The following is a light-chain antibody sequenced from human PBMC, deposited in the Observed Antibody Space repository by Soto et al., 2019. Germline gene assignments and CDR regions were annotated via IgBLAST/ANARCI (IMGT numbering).Light chain of an antibody. Sequence: EIVLTQSPATLSLSPGERATLSCRASQSVSSYLAWYQQKPGQAPRLLIYDASNRATGIPARFSGSGSGTDFTLTISGLEPEDFAVYYCQQRSNWSTFGQGTRRRL. V-gene: IGKV3-11*01. CDR1: QSVSSY. CDR2: DAS. CDR3: QQRSNWST. J-gene: IGKJ5*01.